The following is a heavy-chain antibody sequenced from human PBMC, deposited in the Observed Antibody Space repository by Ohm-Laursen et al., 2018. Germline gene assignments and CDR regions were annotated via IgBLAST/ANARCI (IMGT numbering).Heavy chain of an antibody. V-gene: IGHV3-30*18. CDR3: AKDPYPSPLNFDY. CDR1: GFTFNRHG. Sequence: SLRLSCAASGFTFNRHGMHWVRQAPGKALEWVALISYDGGNKYYADFVRGRFTISRDNSKNTLYLQMNSLRAEDAAVYYCAKDPYPSPLNFDYWGQGTLVTVSS. CDR2: ISYDGGNK. J-gene: IGHJ4*02.